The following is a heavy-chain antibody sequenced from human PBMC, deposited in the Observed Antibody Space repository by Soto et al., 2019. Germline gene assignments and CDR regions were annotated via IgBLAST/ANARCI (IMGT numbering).Heavy chain of an antibody. CDR3: ASRDAGTSVDY. CDR2: IYGTGST. V-gene: IGHV4-4*02. CDR1: GGSFTSNNW. J-gene: IGHJ4*02. D-gene: IGHD1-7*01. Sequence: SETLSLTCAVSGGSFTSNNWWTLVPLLHGQGLHCIEEIYGTGSTYCIPCLKSRVTISLDKSENQFSVKVPSLTATDTAVYYCASRDAGTSVDYWGQGTLVTVSS.